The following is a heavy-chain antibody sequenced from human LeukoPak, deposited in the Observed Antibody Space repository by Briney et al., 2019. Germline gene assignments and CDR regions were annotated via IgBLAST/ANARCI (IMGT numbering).Heavy chain of an antibody. CDR2: IYYSGST. J-gene: IGHJ4*02. CDR3: ATMSIAAGNDY. Sequence: SETRSLTCTVSGGSISSYYWSWIRQPPGKGLEWIGYIYYSGSTNYNPSLKSRVTISVDTSKNQFSLKLSSVTAADTAVYYCATMSIAAGNDYWGQGTLVTVSS. CDR1: GGSISSYY. V-gene: IGHV4-59*08. D-gene: IGHD6-6*01.